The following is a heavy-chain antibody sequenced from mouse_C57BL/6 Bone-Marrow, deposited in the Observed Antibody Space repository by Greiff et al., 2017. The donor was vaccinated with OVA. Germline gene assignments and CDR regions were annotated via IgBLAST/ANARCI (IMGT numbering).Heavy chain of an antibody. V-gene: IGHV5-6*01. D-gene: IGHD1-1*01. J-gene: IGHJ2*01. Sequence: EVMLVESGGDLVKPGGSLKLSCAASGFTFSSYGMSWVRQTPDKRLEWVATISSGGSYTYYPDSVKGRFTISRDNAKNTLYLQMSSLKSEDTAMYYCARPGYYGSSYFDYWGQGTTLTVSS. CDR2: ISSGGSYT. CDR1: GFTFSSYG. CDR3: ARPGYYGSSYFDY.